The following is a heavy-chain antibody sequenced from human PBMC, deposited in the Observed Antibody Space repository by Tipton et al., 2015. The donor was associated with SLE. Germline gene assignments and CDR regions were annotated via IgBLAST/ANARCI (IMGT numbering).Heavy chain of an antibody. CDR1: GFTFSNYG. J-gene: IGHJ2*01. V-gene: IGHV3-23*01. CDR3: AKDDAPSGGYLDL. D-gene: IGHD3-16*02. Sequence: SLRLSCVASGFTFSNYGMSWVRQAPGRGPEWVSRVNSDDRTAYPDSRDNPRNTLYLQMNNLRVEDTAIYYCAKDDAPSGGYLDLWGRGTLVTVSS. CDR2: VNSDDRT.